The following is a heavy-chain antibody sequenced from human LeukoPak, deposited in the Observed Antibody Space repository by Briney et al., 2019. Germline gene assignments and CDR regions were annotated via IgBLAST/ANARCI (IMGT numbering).Heavy chain of an antibody. J-gene: IGHJ3*02. V-gene: IGHV4-31*03. Sequence: SETLSLTCTVSGGSISSGGYYWSWIRQHPGKGLEWIGYIYYSGSTYYNPSLKSRVTISVDTSKNQFSLKLSSVTAADTALYYCAKDIFIARDSSGYYYPDAFDIWGQGTMVTVSS. CDR2: IYYSGST. D-gene: IGHD3-22*01. CDR3: AKDIFIARDSSGYYYPDAFDI. CDR1: GGSISSGGYY.